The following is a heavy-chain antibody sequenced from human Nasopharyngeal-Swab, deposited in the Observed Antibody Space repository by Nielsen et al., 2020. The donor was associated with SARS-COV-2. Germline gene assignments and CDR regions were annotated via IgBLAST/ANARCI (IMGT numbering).Heavy chain of an antibody. CDR1: GFTFSSYA. CDR2: ISSNGGST. Sequence: GGSLRLSCAASGFTFSSYAMSWVRQAPGKGLEYVSAISSNGGSTYYADSVKGRFTISRDNSKNTLYLQMSSLRAEDTAVYYCVKGRAGFDPSYFDYWGQGTLVTVSS. J-gene: IGHJ4*02. CDR3: VKGRAGFDPSYFDY. V-gene: IGHV3-64D*06.